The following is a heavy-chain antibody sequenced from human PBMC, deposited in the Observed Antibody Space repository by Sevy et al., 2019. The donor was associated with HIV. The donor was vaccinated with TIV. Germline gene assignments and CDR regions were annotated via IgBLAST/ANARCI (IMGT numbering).Heavy chain of an antibody. J-gene: IGHJ4*02. CDR3: AKAGYSSSWFDY. CDR2: ISGSGGST. CDR1: GFTFSSYA. D-gene: IGHD6-13*01. Sequence: GGSLRLSCAASGFTFSSYAMSWVRQAPGKGLEWVSAISGSGGSTYYADTVKGRFTISRDNSKNTLYLQMNSLRAEDTAVYYCAKAGYSSSWFDYWGQGTLVTVSS. V-gene: IGHV3-23*01.